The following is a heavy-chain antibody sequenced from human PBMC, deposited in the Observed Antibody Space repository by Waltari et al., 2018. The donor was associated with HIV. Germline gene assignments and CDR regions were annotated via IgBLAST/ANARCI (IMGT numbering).Heavy chain of an antibody. J-gene: IGHJ6*02. CDR2: INTDVGGT. CDR1: GYNFRDYF. Sequence: QVQLLQSGAEVTKPGASVTLSCKTTGYNFRDYFIHWVRQAQGQGLEWLGVINTDVGGTSNIQSLQGRIILPRDTTTDTAYLDLRDLKYEDTGIYYWAREARYFGGGMDVWGQGTTVIVSS. CDR3: AREARYFGGGMDV. V-gene: IGHV1-46*01. D-gene: IGHD3-10*01.